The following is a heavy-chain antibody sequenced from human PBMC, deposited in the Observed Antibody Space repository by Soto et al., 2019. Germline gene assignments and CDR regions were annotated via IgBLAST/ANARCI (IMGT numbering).Heavy chain of an antibody. CDR1: GYTFTGYY. J-gene: IGHJ4*02. D-gene: IGHD5-12*01. CDR2: INPNSGGT. CDR3: ARDPDGYFNFHX. Sequence: ASVKVSCNASGYTFTGYYMHWVRQAPGQGLEWMGWINPNSGGTNYAHKFQGRVTMTRDTSISTAYMELSRLRSDDTAVYYCARDPDGYFNFHXWGQVTLVTVSX. V-gene: IGHV1-2*07.